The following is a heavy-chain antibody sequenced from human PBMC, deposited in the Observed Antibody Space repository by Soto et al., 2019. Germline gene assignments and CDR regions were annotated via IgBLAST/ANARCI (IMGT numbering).Heavy chain of an antibody. CDR2: IYYSGST. V-gene: IGHV4-31*03. D-gene: IGHD2-15*01. CDR1: GGSISSVFYY. Sequence: PSETLCLTCTVYGGSISSVFYYWSWIRQHPGKGLEWIGYIYYSGSTYYNPSLKSRVTISVDTSKNQFSLKLSSVTAADTAVYYCARQLVVAATLGAFDIWGQGTMVTVSS. CDR3: ARQLVVAATLGAFDI. J-gene: IGHJ3*02.